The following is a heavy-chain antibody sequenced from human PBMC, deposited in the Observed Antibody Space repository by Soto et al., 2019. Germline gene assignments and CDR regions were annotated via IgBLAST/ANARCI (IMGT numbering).Heavy chain of an antibody. CDR2: IYYSGST. Sequence: SETLSLTCTVSGGSISSGNYYWRWIRQPPGKGLEWIGYIYYSGSTSYNASLKSRTSICAYTSNNQFSLKLHSLTAPDTAVYFCRTMPIVVEPPAMDVLGRGTAVTLSS. J-gene: IGHJ6*02. CDR1: GGSISSGNYY. D-gene: IGHD2-2*01. CDR3: RTMPIVVEPPAMDV. V-gene: IGHV4-30-4*01.